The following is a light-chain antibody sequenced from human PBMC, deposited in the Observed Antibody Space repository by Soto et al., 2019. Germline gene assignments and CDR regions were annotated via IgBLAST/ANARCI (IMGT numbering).Light chain of an antibody. Sequence: QSALIQPASVSGSPGQSITISCTGTTTDVGGYNNVSWFQQHPGKVPKLMIYDVNNRPSGVSNRFSGTKSGNTASLTIAGLQAEDEADYYCSSYTNPNALVFGGGTKLTVL. J-gene: IGLJ2*01. V-gene: IGLV2-14*01. CDR1: TTDVGGYNN. CDR2: DVN. CDR3: SSYTNPNALV.